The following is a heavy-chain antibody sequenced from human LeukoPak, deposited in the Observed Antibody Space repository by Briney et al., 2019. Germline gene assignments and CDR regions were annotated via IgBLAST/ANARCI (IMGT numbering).Heavy chain of an antibody. CDR2: IYSSGTT. Sequence: SETLSLTCVVSGGSVHRSFWTWVRQPPGKGLEWIGRIYSSGTTDYSPSLKSRLTIAIDTSKNQFSLRLASVTAADTAVYYCGRRPAVDGPIDNWGQGILVGVSS. D-gene: IGHD3/OR15-3a*01. CDR1: GGSVHRSF. V-gene: IGHV4-4*07. CDR3: GRRPAVDGPIDN. J-gene: IGHJ4*02.